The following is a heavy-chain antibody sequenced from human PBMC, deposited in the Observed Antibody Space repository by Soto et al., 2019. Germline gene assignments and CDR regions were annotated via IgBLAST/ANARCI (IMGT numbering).Heavy chain of an antibody. V-gene: IGHV3-23*01. D-gene: IGHD2-2*01. CDR2: ISGSAASA. J-gene: IGHJ5*02. CDR3: AKAYRDSCTSCYDWFDP. CDR1: GFTFSSYA. Sequence: PGGSLRLSCAASGFTFSSYAMNWVRQAPGKGLEWVSGISGSAASAYYADSVRGRFTISRDNSKNTLYLQMNSLRAEDTAVYYCAKAYRDSCTSCYDWFDPRGQGTLVTVSS.